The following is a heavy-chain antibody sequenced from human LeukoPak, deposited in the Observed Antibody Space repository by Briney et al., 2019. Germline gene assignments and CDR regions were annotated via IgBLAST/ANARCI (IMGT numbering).Heavy chain of an antibody. V-gene: IGHV4-34*01. J-gene: IGHJ4*02. CDR2: INYSGST. D-gene: IGHD4-17*01. CDR1: GGSFSGYY. CDR3: ARSDDYGDYVAY. Sequence: SETLSLTCAVYGGSFSGYYWSWIRQPPGKGLEWIGSINYSGSTYYNPSLKSRVTMSVDTSKNQFSLKLSSVTAADTAVYYCARSDDYGDYVAYWGQGTLVTVSS.